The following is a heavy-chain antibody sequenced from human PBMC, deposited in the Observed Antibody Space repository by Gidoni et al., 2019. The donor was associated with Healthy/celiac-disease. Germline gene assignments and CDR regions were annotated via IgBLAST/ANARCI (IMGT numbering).Heavy chain of an antibody. CDR2: IYSGGST. J-gene: IGHJ6*02. V-gene: IGHV3-66*01. CDR3: ARDETVTTTGGYYYYGMDV. CDR1: GFTVSSNY. Sequence: EVQLVESGGGLVQPGGSLRLSCAASGFTVSSNYMSWVRQAPGKGLEWVSVIYSGGSTYYADSVKGRFTISRDNSKNTLYLQMNSLRAEDTAVYYCARDETVTTTGGYYYYGMDVWGQGTTVTVSS. D-gene: IGHD4-4*01.